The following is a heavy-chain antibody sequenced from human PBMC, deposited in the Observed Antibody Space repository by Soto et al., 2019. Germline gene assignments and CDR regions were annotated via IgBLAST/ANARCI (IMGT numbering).Heavy chain of an antibody. Sequence: GGSLRLSCVGSGYRFSEYAMAWIRQAPGKGLEWVTGVTSSAIATYYADSVKGRFTISRNNSLNILYLQMDSLRVEDTAVYYCVTYSWNYDISSGDSWGQGTLVTVSS. CDR3: VTYSWNYDISSGDS. V-gene: IGHV3-23*01. CDR2: VTSSAIAT. CDR1: GYRFSEYA. J-gene: IGHJ4*02. D-gene: IGHD1-7*01.